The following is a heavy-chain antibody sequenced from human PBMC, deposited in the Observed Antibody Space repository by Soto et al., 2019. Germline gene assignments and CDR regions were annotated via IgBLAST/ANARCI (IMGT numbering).Heavy chain of an antibody. V-gene: IGHV4-4*02. CDR2: IYHSGST. J-gene: IGHJ5*01. Sequence: SETLSLTCAVSGGSISSSNWWSWVRQPPGKGLEWIGEIYHSGSTNYNPSLKSRVTTAVDTSKNQFSLRLSSVTAADTAVYYCARHVYEFDNGDHNWFASWGQGILVTVSS. D-gene: IGHD2-8*01. CDR1: GGSISSSNW. CDR3: ARHVYEFDNGDHNWFAS.